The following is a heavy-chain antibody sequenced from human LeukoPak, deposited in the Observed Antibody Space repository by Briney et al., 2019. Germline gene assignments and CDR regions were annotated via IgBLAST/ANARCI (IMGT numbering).Heavy chain of an antibody. V-gene: IGHV3-74*01. J-gene: IGHJ4*02. D-gene: IGHD3-10*01. CDR2: INSDGSST. CDR3: ARGRYNNSPNHSNFDY. Sequence: GGSLRLSCAASGFTFSSYWMHWVRQAPGKGLVWVSRINSDGSSTSYADSVKGRFTISRDNAKNTLYLQMNSLRAEVTAVYYCARGRYNNSPNHSNFDYWGQGTLVTVSS. CDR1: GFTFSSYW.